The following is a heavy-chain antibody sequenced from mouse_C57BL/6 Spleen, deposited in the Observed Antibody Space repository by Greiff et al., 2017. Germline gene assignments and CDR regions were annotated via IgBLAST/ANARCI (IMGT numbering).Heavy chain of an antibody. CDR1: GYTFTSYG. J-gene: IGHJ2*01. Sequence: QVQLKESGAELARPGASVKLSCKASGYTFTSYGISWVKQRTGQGLEWIGEIYPRSGNTYYNEKFKGKATLTADKPSSTAYMGLRSLTSDDSAVCFCASRGPNWYFDYWGQGTTLTVSS. CDR2: IYPRSGNT. D-gene: IGHD4-1*02. V-gene: IGHV1-81*01. CDR3: ASRGPNWYFDY.